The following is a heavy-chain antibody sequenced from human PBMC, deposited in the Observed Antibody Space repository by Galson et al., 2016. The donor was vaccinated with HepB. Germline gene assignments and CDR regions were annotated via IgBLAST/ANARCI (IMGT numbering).Heavy chain of an antibody. CDR3: ATSNSYGYVH. V-gene: IGHV3-30*04. D-gene: IGHD5-18*01. J-gene: IGHJ4*02. CDR1: GFTFTSYA. Sequence: SLRLSCAASGFTFTSYAMHWVRQAPGKGLEWVAVISYDGSTKYYADSAKGRFTISRDNLKNTVHLQMDSLRAEDTALYYCATSNSYGYVHWGQGALVTVSS. CDR2: ISYDGSTK.